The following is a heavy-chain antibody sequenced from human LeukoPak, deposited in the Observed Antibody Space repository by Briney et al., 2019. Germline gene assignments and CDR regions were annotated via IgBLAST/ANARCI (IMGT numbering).Heavy chain of an antibody. Sequence: ASVKVSCKVSGYTLTELSMHWVRQAPGKGLEWMGGFDPEDGETIYAQKFQGRVTMTEDTSTDTAYMELSSLRSEDTAVYYCATWMSSGRALDYWGQGNLVTVSS. V-gene: IGHV1-24*01. J-gene: IGHJ4*02. CDR1: GYTLTELS. CDR2: FDPEDGET. D-gene: IGHD6-19*01. CDR3: ATWMSSGRALDY.